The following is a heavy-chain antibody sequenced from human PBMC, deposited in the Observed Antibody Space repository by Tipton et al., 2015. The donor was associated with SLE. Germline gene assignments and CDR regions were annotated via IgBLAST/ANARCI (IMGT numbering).Heavy chain of an antibody. CDR1: GGSISTFHY. D-gene: IGHD3-3*01. J-gene: IGHJ5*02. V-gene: IGHV4-59*12. Sequence: TLSLTCTVSGGSISTFHYWSWIRQPPGERLEWIGYIYFGSTSYNPSLKSRVTISVDTSKNQFSLKLSSVTAADTAVFYCARGSPPVFGVIRYSWLDPWGQGTLVTVSS. CDR3: ARGSPPVFGVIRYSWLDP. CDR2: IYFGST.